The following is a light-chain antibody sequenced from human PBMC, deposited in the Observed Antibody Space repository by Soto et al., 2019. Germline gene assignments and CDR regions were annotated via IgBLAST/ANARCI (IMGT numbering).Light chain of an antibody. Sequence: EIVMTQSPATLSVSPGERATLSCRASQSVSSNLAWYQQKPGQAPRLLIYGASTKATGIPARFSGSGSGTEFTLTISSLQSEDFEVYYCQQYNNWPWTFGKGPKVESK. J-gene: IGKJ1*01. V-gene: IGKV3-15*01. CDR3: QQYNNWPWT. CDR2: GAS. CDR1: QSVSSN.